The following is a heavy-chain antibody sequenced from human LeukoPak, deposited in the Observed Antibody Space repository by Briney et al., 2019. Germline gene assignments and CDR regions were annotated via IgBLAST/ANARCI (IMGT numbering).Heavy chain of an antibody. CDR1: GYTLTELS. D-gene: IGHD2-21*02. J-gene: IGHJ3*02. Sequence: ASVKVSCKVSGYTLTELSMHWVRQAPGKGLEWMGGFDPEDGETIYAQKFQGRVTMTEDTSTDTAYMELSSLRSEDTAVYYCATDRSGMTAIRVAFDIWGQGTMVTVSS. CDR3: ATDRSGMTAIRVAFDI. V-gene: IGHV1-24*01. CDR2: FDPEDGET.